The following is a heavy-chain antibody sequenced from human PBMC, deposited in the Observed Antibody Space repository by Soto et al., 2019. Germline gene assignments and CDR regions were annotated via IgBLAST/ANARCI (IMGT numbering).Heavy chain of an antibody. CDR1: GFTFSSYS. CDR2: ISSSSSYI. V-gene: IGHV3-21*01. J-gene: IGHJ4*02. Sequence: EVQLVESGGGLVKPGGSLRLSCAASGFTFSSYSMNWVRQAPGKGLEWVSSISSSSSYIYYADSVKGRFTISRDNAENSLYLQMNSLRAEDTAVYYCARADGGSYSTRKYYFDYWGQGTLVTVSS. CDR3: ARADGGSYSTRKYYFDY. D-gene: IGHD1-26*01.